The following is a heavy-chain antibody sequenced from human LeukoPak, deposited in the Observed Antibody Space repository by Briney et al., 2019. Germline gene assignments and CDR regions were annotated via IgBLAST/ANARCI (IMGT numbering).Heavy chain of an antibody. V-gene: IGHV3-21*01. CDR3: ARERVTTTAFDI. CDR2: ITSSSTY. D-gene: IGHD5-12*01. J-gene: IGHJ3*02. CDR1: GFTLSTYN. Sequence: GGSLRLSCAASGFTLSTYNTHWVRQAPGKGLEWVSSITSSSTYYADSVKGRFTISRDNAKSSLYLQMNSLRAEDTAVCYCARERVTTTAFDIWGQGTMVTVSS.